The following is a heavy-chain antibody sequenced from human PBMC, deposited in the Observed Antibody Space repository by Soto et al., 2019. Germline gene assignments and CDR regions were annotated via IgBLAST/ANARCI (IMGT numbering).Heavy chain of an antibody. D-gene: IGHD3-9*01. CDR1: GGSISSYY. CDR2: IYYSGST. J-gene: IGHJ4*02. Sequence: SETLSLTCTVSGGSISSYYWGWIRQPPGKGLEWIGSIYYSGSTYYNPSLKSRVTISVHTSKNQFSLKLSSVTAADTAVYYCATENRSTLYDILTGYCPYWGQGTLVTVSS. V-gene: IGHV4-39*01. CDR3: ATENRSTLYDILTGYCPY.